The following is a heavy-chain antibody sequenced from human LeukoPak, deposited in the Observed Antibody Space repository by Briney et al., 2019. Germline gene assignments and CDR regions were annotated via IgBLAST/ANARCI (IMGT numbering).Heavy chain of an antibody. CDR3: ARLKRVRGDSYGMDV. CDR2: IYHSGST. CDR1: GGSFNNTNW. V-gene: IGHV4-4*02. J-gene: IGHJ6*02. D-gene: IGHD2-21*01. Sequence: SGTLSLTCAVSGGSFNNTNWWNWVRQPPGKGLEWIGEIYHSGSTNYNPSLKSRLTISMDTSTNQFSLKLTSVTATDTAVYYCARLKRVRGDSYGMDVWGQGTTVTVSS.